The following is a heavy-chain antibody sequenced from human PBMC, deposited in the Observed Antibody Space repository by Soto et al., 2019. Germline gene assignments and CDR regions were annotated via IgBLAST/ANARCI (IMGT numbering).Heavy chain of an antibody. J-gene: IGHJ6*02. D-gene: IGHD2-2*01. CDR2: INHSGST. CDR3: AELAGYCSGTSCYGNYAMDV. CDR1: GGSISGYY. V-gene: IGHV4-34*01. Sequence: SETLSLACTVSGGSISGYYWSWIRQPPGKGLEWIGEINHSGSTNYNPSLKSRVTISVDTSKNQFSLKLSSVTAADTAVYYCAELAGYCSGTSCYGNYAMDVWGQGTTVTVSS.